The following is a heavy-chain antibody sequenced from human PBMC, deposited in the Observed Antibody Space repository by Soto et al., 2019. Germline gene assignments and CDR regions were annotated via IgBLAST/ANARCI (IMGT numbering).Heavy chain of an antibody. J-gene: IGHJ4*02. CDR3: AKESASSRPYYFDY. CDR1: GFAFSSYA. Sequence: GGSLRLSCAASGFAFSSYAMRWVRQTPGKGLEWVSGISGGSGATYYADSVKGRFTISRDNSNNTLYLQVTSLRAEDTAMYYCAKESASSRPYYFDYWGQGTQVTVSS. CDR2: ISGGSGAT. V-gene: IGHV3-23*01.